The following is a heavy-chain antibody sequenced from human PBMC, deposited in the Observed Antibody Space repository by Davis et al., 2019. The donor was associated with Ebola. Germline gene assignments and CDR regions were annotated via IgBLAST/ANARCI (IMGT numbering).Heavy chain of an antibody. CDR3: AIVTGGFLDAFDI. J-gene: IGHJ3*02. CDR1: GGSFSGYY. V-gene: IGHV4-34*01. CDR2: INHSGST. Sequence: SETLSLTCAVYGGSFSGYYWSWIRQSPGKGLEWIGEINHSGSTNYNPSLKSRVTISVDTSKNQFSLKLSSVTAADTAVYYCAIVTGGFLDAFDIWGQGTMVTVSS. D-gene: IGHD2-8*02.